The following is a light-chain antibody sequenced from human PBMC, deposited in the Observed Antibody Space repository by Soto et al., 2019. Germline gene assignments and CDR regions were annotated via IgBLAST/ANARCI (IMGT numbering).Light chain of an antibody. CDR3: LSFDRSLSVV. J-gene: IGLJ2*01. Sequence: QSVLTQPPSVSGAPGQRVTISCTGSSSNIGAGYDVHWYQQLPGRAPKLLIYGNTNRPSGVPDRFSGSKSGTSASLAITGLQGEDEADYYCLSFDRSLSVVFGGGTKLTVL. CDR2: GNT. V-gene: IGLV1-40*01. CDR1: SSNIGAGYD.